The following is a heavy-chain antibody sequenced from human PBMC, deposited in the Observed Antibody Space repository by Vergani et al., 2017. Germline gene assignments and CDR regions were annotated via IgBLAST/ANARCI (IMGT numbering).Heavy chain of an antibody. J-gene: IGHJ4*02. D-gene: IGHD3-22*01. CDR1: GFTFSSYS. V-gene: IGHV3-21*03. CDR3: TTVETYYYDSSGYYPFDY. Sequence: EVQLVESGGGLVKPGGSLRLSCAASGFTFSSYSMNWVRQAPGKGLEWVSSISSSSSYIYYADSVKGRFTISRDNAENSLYLQMNSLKTEDTAVYYCTTVETYYYDSSGYYPFDYWGQGTLVTVSS. CDR2: ISSSSSYI.